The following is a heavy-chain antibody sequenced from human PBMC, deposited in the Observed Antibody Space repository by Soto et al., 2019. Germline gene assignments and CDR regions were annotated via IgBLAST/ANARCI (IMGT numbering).Heavy chain of an antibody. Sequence: SETLSLTCSVSGGSIRSDDYCWSWIRQPPDKGLEWIGHIYTGGNTYSSPSFKSRITISVDTSETQFSLKLSSVTAADTAVYFCARGPSGDKVHYWGQGILVTVSS. V-gene: IGHV4-30-4*01. CDR3: ARGPSGDKVHY. CDR2: IYTGGNT. D-gene: IGHD7-27*01. J-gene: IGHJ4*02. CDR1: GGSIRSDDYC.